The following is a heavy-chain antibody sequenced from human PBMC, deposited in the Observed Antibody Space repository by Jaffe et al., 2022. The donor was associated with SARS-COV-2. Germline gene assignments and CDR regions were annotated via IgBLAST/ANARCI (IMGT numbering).Heavy chain of an antibody. CDR2: IYYTGST. CDR1: GGSVSSASYS. Sequence: QVQLQESGPGLVKPSETLSLTCTVSGGSVSSASYSWSWIRQPPGKGLEWIGYIYYTGSTSYNPSLKSRVTMSVDTSKNQFSLRLSSVTAADTAIYYCARAGYYGSGSYVFDPWGQGTLVTVSS. CDR3: ARAGYYGSGSYVFDP. V-gene: IGHV4-61*01. J-gene: IGHJ5*02. D-gene: IGHD3-10*01.